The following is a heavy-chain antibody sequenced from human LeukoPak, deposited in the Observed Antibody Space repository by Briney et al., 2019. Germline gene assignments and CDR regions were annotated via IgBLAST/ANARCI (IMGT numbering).Heavy chain of an antibody. V-gene: IGHV4-39*07. CDR2: IYYSGST. CDR3: ASRPYPFDY. Sequence: PSETLSLPCTVSGGSISSSSYYWGWIRQPPGKGLEWIGSIYYSGSTYYNPSLKSRITISVDTSKNQFSLKLSSVTAADTAVYYCASRPYPFDYWGQGTLVTVSS. J-gene: IGHJ4*02. CDR1: GGSISSSSYY. D-gene: IGHD2-2*01.